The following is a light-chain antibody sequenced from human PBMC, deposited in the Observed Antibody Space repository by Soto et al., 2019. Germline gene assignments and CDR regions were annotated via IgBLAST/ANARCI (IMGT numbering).Light chain of an antibody. CDR1: SSDVGGYNH. V-gene: IGLV2-14*01. CDR3: SSYSSSTTLYV. Sequence: QSVLTQPASVSGSPGQSITLSCTGASSDVGGYNHVSWYQQHPGTAPKLMIFDVSDRPSGVSNRFSGSKSGNTASLTISGLQAVDEADYYCSSYSSSTTLYVFGTGTKVTVL. J-gene: IGLJ1*01. CDR2: DVS.